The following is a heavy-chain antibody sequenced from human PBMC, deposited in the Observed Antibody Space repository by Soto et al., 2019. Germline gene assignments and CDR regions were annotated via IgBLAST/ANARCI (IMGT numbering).Heavy chain of an antibody. D-gene: IGHD6-13*01. CDR1: GYTFTGHY. J-gene: IGHJ4*02. Sequence: QVLLMQSGAEVKKPGASVKVSCTASGYTFTGHYLHWVRQAPGQGLEWMGWMNPNSGATNYAQRFQDRVTMTRDTSISTAYMDLSSLRSDDTAVYYCAKDASQTFRSSFYNDFWGQVTLVTVSS. V-gene: IGHV1-2*02. CDR2: MNPNSGAT. CDR3: AKDASQTFRSSFYNDF.